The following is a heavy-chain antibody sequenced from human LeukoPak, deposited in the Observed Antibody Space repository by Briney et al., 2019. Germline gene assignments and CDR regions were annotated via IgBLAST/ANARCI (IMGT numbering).Heavy chain of an antibody. D-gene: IGHD6-6*01. Sequence: ASVKVSCKASGYTFTGYYMHWVRQAPGQGLEWMGWINPNSGGTNYAQKFQGRVTMTRDTSISTAYMELSRLRSDDTAVYYCAREDSEYSSSSGDWFDPWGQGTLVTVSS. CDR1: GYTFTGYY. CDR2: INPNSGGT. J-gene: IGHJ5*02. CDR3: AREDSEYSSSSGDWFDP. V-gene: IGHV1-2*02.